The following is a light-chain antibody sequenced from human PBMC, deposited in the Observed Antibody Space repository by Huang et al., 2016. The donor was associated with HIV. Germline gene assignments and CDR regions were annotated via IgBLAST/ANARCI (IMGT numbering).Light chain of an antibody. Sequence: EMVMTQSPATLSVSPGERATVSCRASQSINNNLAWYQQKHGQAPRLLIYGASTRATDIPAKFRGSGSGTEFTLTISSLQSEDFAFYYCQHYNNWPPLVTFGGGTKVEIK. J-gene: IGKJ4*01. V-gene: IGKV3-15*01. CDR2: GAS. CDR1: QSINNN. CDR3: QHYNNWPPLVT.